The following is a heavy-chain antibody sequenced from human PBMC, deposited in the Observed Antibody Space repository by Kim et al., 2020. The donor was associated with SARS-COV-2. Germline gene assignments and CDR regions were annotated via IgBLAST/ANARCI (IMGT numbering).Heavy chain of an antibody. D-gene: IGHD1-26*01. CDR2: SRSKAASYTT. CDR3: TRVSGWRGRYSLDY. Sequence: GGSLRLSCAVSGFIFSDYYMDWVRQAPGKGLEWVGRSRSKAASYTTEFAASVKGRFTISRDDSKNSLYLQMNSLKTEDTAVYYCTRVSGWRGRYSLDYWGQGALVTVSS. J-gene: IGHJ4*02. V-gene: IGHV3-72*01. CDR1: GFIFSDYY.